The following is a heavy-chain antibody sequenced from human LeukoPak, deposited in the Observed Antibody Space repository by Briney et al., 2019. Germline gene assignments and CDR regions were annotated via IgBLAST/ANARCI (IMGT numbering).Heavy chain of an antibody. V-gene: IGHV4-34*01. CDR1: GGSIGTYS. D-gene: IGHD3-22*01. CDR3: ARSHEYYYDSSGYYLSYYFDY. CDR2: INHSGST. Sequence: SETLSLTCTVSGGSIGTYSWDWLRQPPGKGLEWIGEINHSGSTNYNPSLKSRVTISVDTSKNQFSLKLSSVTAADTAVYYCARSHEYYYDSSGYYLSYYFDYWGQGTLVTVSS. J-gene: IGHJ4*02.